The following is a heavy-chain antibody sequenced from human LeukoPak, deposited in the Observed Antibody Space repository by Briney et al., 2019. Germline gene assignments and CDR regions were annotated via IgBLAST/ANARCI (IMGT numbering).Heavy chain of an antibody. V-gene: IGHV3-30*02. CDR3: AKGFVTAAAGYYMDV. Sequence: GGSLRLSCAASGFTFSSYGMHWVRQAPGKGLEWVAFIRYDGSNKYYADSVKGRFTISRDNSKNTLYLQMNSLRAEDTAVYYCAKGFVTAAAGYYMDVWGKGTTVTISS. CDR2: IRYDGSNK. J-gene: IGHJ6*03. CDR1: GFTFSSYG. D-gene: IGHD6-13*01.